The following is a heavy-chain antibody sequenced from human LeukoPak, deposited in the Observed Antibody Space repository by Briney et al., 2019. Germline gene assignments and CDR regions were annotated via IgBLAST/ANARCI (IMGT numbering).Heavy chain of an antibody. V-gene: IGHV4-38-2*02. CDR1: GGSISSYY. D-gene: IGHD3-10*01. Sequence: SETLSLTCTVSGGSISSYYWGWIRQPPGKGLEWIGSIYHSGSTYYNPSLKSRVTISVDTSKNQFSLKLSSVTAADTAVYYCATVQRPMVRGNYYYYYMDVWGKGTTVTVSS. CDR2: IYHSGST. J-gene: IGHJ6*03. CDR3: ATVQRPMVRGNYYYYYMDV.